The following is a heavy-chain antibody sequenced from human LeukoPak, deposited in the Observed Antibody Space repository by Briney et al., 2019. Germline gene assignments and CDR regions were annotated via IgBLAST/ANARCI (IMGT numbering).Heavy chain of an antibody. V-gene: IGHV4-39*01. CDR3: ARHDYEGTSNPNWFDP. CDR1: GGSVSGSNYY. J-gene: IGHJ6*04. CDR2: IYYSGST. Sequence: SETLSLTCSVSGGSVSGSNYYWAWIRQPPEKGLEWIGTIYYSGSTYYNVSLKSRVTISVDTSKNQFSLKLSSVTAADTAVYYCARHDYEGTSNPNWFDPWGKGTTVTVSS. D-gene: IGHD4-17*01.